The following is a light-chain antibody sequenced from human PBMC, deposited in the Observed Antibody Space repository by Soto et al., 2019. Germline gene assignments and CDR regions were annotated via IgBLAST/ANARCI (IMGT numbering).Light chain of an antibody. CDR3: MQALQTPMYT. Sequence: DIVMTQSPLSLPVTPGEPASISCRSSQSLLHSNGYNYLDWYLQKPGQSPQLLIYLGSNRASGVTGRFSGSGSGTDFTLKISRVEAEDVGVYYCMQALQTPMYTFGQGTTLEIK. J-gene: IGKJ2*01. CDR1: QSLLHSNGYNY. CDR2: LGS. V-gene: IGKV2-28*01.